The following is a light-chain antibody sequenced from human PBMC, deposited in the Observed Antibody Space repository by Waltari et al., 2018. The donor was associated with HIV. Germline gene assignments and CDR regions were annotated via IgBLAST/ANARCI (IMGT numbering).Light chain of an antibody. CDR2: GAS. CDR3: QQYGRSPIT. CDR1: QSISASQ. V-gene: IGKV3-20*01. J-gene: IGKJ5*01. Sequence: EIVLTQSPDTLSVSPGQSATLSCRASQSISASQLAWYQQKPGQAPMLVIYGASTRATGIPDRFSGSGSGTDFALTISRLEPEDSAVFYCQQYGRSPITFGLGTRLEIK.